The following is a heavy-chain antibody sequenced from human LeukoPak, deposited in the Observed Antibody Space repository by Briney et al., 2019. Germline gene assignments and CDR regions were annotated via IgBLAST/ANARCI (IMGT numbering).Heavy chain of an antibody. J-gene: IGHJ6*03. V-gene: IGHV3-23*01. CDR2: ISGCGGST. Sequence: GGSLRLSCAASGFTFSSYAMSWVRQAPGKGLEWVSAISGCGGSTYYADSVKGRFTISRDNSKNTLYLQMNSLRAEDTAVYYCATQWRDYYYYYYMDVWGKGTTVTVSS. CDR1: GFTFSSYA. D-gene: IGHD6-19*01. CDR3: ATQWRDYYYYYYMDV.